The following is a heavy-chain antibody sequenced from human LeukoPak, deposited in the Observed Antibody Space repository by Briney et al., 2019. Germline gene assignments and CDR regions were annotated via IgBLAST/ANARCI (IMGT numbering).Heavy chain of an antibody. CDR1: GGSISSSNW. D-gene: IGHD6-13*01. V-gene: IGHV4-4*02. CDR2: IYHSGST. J-gene: IGHJ4*02. Sequence: PSGTLSLTCAVSGGSISSSNWWSWVRQPPGKELEWIGEIYHSGSTNYNPSLKSRVTISVDKSKNQFSLKLRSVTAADTAVYYCARVIAAAGTFDYWGQGTLVTVSS. CDR3: ARVIAAAGTFDY.